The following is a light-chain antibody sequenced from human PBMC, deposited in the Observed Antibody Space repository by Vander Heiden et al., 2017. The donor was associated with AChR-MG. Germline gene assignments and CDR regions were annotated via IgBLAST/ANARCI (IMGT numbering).Light chain of an antibody. J-gene: IGKJ4*01. V-gene: IGKV3-20*01. CDR2: GAS. CDR1: QSVSSSY. Sequence: IVLTQSPGTLSLSPGERATLSCRSSQSVSSSYLAWDQQKPGQAPRLLIYGASSRATGIPDRFSGSGSGTDVTLTISRLEPEDVAVYYCQQYGSSSLTFGGGTKVEIK. CDR3: QQYGSSSLT.